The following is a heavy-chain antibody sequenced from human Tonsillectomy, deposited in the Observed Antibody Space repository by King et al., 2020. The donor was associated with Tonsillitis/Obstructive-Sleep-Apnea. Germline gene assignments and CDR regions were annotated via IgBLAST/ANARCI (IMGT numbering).Heavy chain of an antibody. D-gene: IGHD4/OR15-4a*01. J-gene: IGHJ4*02. CDR2: ITYDGSNK. V-gene: IGHV3-30*04. Sequence: VQLVESGGGVVQPGRSLRLSCAASGFTFSNYAMNWVRQAPGKGLEWVAIITYDGSNKYSADSVKGRFTISRDNSKNTLYLQMSSLRAEDTAVYYCARTRGLSNFVTDYWGQGSLVTVSS. CDR3: ARTRGLSNFVTDY. CDR1: GFTFSNYA.